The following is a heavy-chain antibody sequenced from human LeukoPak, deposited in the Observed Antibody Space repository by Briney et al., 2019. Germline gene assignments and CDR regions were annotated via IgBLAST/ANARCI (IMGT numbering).Heavy chain of an antibody. CDR3: ARDRTIDDILTLDY. CDR2: IIPIFGTA. V-gene: IGHV1-69*05. D-gene: IGHD3-9*01. Sequence: SVKVSCKASGGTFSSYAISWVRQAPGQGLEWMGGIIPIFGTANYAQKFQGRVTITTDKSTSTAYMGLSSLRSEDTAVYYCARDRTIDDILTLDYWGQGTLVTVSS. CDR1: GGTFSSYA. J-gene: IGHJ4*02.